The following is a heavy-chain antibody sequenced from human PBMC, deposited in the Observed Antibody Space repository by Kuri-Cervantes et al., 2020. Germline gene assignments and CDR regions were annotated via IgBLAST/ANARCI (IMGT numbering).Heavy chain of an antibody. CDR3: ARLSWSAYYFDY. D-gene: IGHD2-8*01. Sequence: LSLTCAASGFTFSSYAMHWVRQAPGKGLEWVANIKQDGSEKYYVDSVKGRFTISRDNAKNSLYLQMNSLRAEDTAVYYCARLSWSAYYFDYWGQGTLVTVSS. CDR1: GFTFSSYA. J-gene: IGHJ4*02. V-gene: IGHV3-7*01. CDR2: IKQDGSEK.